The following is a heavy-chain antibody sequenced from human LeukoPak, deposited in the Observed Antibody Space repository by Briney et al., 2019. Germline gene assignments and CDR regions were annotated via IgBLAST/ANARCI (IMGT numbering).Heavy chain of an antibody. Sequence: SETLSLTCTVSGGSISSSSYYWGWIRQPPGKGLEWIGSTYYSGSTYYNPSLKSRVTISVDTSKNQFSLKLSSVTAADTAVYYCARAVNYYDSSGYYPYYYYMDVWGKGTTVTVSS. CDR3: ARAVNYYDSSGYYPYYYYMDV. J-gene: IGHJ6*03. D-gene: IGHD3-22*01. V-gene: IGHV4-39*01. CDR1: GGSISSSSYY. CDR2: TYYSGST.